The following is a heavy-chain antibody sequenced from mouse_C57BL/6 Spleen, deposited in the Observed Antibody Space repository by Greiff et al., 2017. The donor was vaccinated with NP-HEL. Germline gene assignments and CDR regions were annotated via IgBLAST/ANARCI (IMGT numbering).Heavy chain of an antibody. D-gene: IGHD1-1*01. CDR3: ARDITTVVATSDY. J-gene: IGHJ2*01. V-gene: IGHV1-22*01. CDR2: INPNNGGT. CDR1: GYTFTDYN. Sequence: VQLQQSGPELVKPGASVKMSCKASGYTFTDYNMHWVKQSHGKSLEWIGYINPNNGGTSYNQKFKGKATLTVNKSSSTAYMELRSLTSEDAAVYYCARDITTVVATSDYWGQGTTLTVSS.